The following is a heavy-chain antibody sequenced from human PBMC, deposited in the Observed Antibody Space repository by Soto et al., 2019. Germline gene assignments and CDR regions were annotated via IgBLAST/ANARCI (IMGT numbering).Heavy chain of an antibody. CDR3: ARHALGYYWYFDL. V-gene: IGHV4-59*08. CDR2: IYYSGST. CDR1: GGSVSSYY. J-gene: IGHJ2*01. Sequence: QVQLQESGPGLVEPSETLSLTCTVSGGSVSSYYWSWIRQPPGKGLEWIGYIYYSGSTNYNPSLKSRVTISVDTSKNQFSLKLSSVTAADMVVYYCARHALGYYWYFDLWGRGTLVTVSS. D-gene: IGHD6-13*01.